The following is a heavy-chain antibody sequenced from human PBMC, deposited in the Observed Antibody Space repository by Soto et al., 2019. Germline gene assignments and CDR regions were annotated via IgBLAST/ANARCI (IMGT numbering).Heavy chain of an antibody. D-gene: IGHD3-22*01. CDR2: MTGSGGVT. Sequence: EVQLLESGGDLVQPGGSLRLSCAASGFIFSSYGMSWVRQAPGKGLEWVSAMTGSGGVTYYADSVKGRFTISRDNSKNTLYLQMDSLRADGTAVYYCARRGGTSGYYPWDYWGQGILVTVSS. CDR3: ARRGGTSGYYPWDY. CDR1: GFIFSSYG. J-gene: IGHJ4*02. V-gene: IGHV3-23*01.